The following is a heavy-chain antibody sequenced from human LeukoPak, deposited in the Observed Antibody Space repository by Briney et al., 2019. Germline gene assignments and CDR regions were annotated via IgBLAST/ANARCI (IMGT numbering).Heavy chain of an antibody. D-gene: IGHD6-13*01. CDR2: IMQDGSEK. CDR3: ARDEGPYSSSWYDFDY. CDR1: GFTFSSYW. J-gene: IGHJ4*02. Sequence: PGGSLRLSCAASGFTFSSYWMSWVRQAPGKGLEWVANIMQDGSEKYYVDSVKGRFTISRDNAKNSLYLQMNSLRAEDTAVYYCARDEGPYSSSWYDFDYWGQGTLVTVSS. V-gene: IGHV3-7*01.